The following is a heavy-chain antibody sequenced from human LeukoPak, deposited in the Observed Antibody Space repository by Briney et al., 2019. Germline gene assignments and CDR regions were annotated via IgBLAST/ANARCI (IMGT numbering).Heavy chain of an antibody. D-gene: IGHD5-18*01. CDR2: IIPIFGTA. CDR3: ARRVSAMDPYYYYYGMDV. V-gene: IGHV1-69*13. CDR1: GYTFSTYA. Sequence: SVKVSCKASGYTFSTYAMNWVRQAPGQGLEWMGGIIPIFGTANYAQKFQGRVTITAGESTSTAYMELSSLRSEDTAVYYCARRVSAMDPYYYYYGMDVWGQGTTVTVSS. J-gene: IGHJ6*02.